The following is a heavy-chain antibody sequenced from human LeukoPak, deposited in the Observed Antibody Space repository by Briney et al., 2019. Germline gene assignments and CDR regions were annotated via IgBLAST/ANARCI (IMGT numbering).Heavy chain of an antibody. Sequence: GGSLRLSCAASGFTFSGSAMHWVRQASGKGLEWVGRIRSKANSYATAHAASVKGRFTISRDDSKNTAYLQMNSLKTEDTAVYYCTRGIGYSYGIDYWGQGTLVTVSS. CDR2: IRSKANSYAT. CDR1: GFTFSGSA. J-gene: IGHJ4*02. D-gene: IGHD5-18*01. CDR3: TRGIGYSYGIDY. V-gene: IGHV3-73*01.